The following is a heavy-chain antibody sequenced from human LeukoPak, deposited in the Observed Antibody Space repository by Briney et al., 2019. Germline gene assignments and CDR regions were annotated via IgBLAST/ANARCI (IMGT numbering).Heavy chain of an antibody. CDR2: IYHSGST. CDR1: GYSISSGYY. J-gene: IGHJ1*01. CDR3: ARVGAVSSSWYWLLQH. D-gene: IGHD6-13*01. Sequence: SETLSLTCTVSGYSISSGYYWGWIRQPPGKGLEWIGNIYHSGSTYYNPSLKSRVTISVDTSKNQFSLKLSSVTAADTAVYYCARVGAVSSSWYWLLQHWGQGTLVTVSS. V-gene: IGHV4-38-2*02.